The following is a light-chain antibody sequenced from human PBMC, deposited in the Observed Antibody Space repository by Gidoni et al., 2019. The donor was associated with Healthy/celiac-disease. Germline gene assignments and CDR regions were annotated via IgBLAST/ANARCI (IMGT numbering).Light chain of an antibody. CDR3: VLYMGSGIWV. CDR2: STN. CDR1: SGSVSTSYY. V-gene: IGLV8-61*01. Sequence: QTVVTQEPSFSVSPGGTVTLTCGLSSGSVSTSYYPSWYQQTPGQAPRTLIDSTNTRSSGVPDRFSGAILGNKAALTSTGAQADDESDYYCVLYMGSGIWVFGGGTKLTVL. J-gene: IGLJ3*02.